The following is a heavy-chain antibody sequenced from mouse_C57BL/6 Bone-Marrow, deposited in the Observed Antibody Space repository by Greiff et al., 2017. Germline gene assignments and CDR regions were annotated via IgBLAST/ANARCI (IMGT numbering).Heavy chain of an antibody. CDR3: ARGSSFSPFAY. D-gene: IGHD1-1*01. CDR2: IWGVGST. V-gene: IGHV2-6*01. CDR1: GFSLTSYG. J-gene: IGHJ3*01. Sequence: VQLQASGPGLVAPSQRLSITCTVSGFSLTSYGVDWVRQSPGKGLEWLGVIWGVGSTNYNSALKSRLSISKDNSKSHVFLKMNSLQTDDTAMYYCARGSSFSPFAYWGQGTLVTVSA.